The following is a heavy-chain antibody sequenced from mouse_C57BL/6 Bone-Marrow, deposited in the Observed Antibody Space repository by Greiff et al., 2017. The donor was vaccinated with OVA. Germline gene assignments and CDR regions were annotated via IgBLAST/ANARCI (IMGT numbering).Heavy chain of an antibody. Sequence: VQLQQSGAELARPGASVKLSCKASGYTFTSYGISWVKQRTGQGLEWIGEIYPRSGNTYYNEKFKGKATLTADKSSSTAYMELRSLTSEDSAVYFCASPPDSSGPWFAYWGQGTLVTVSA. V-gene: IGHV1-81*01. CDR2: IYPRSGNT. CDR1: GYTFTSYG. CDR3: ASPPDSSGPWFAY. D-gene: IGHD3-2*02. J-gene: IGHJ3*01.